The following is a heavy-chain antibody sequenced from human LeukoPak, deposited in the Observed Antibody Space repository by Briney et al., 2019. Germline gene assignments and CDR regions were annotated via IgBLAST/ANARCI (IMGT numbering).Heavy chain of an antibody. J-gene: IGHJ4*02. CDR2: ITGSDGSS. V-gene: IGHV3-23*01. Sequence: PGGSLELSCVASGFTFTNYAMSWGRQAPGKGLEWVSAITGSDGSSYYADSVKGRFTISRDNSKNTLYLQVNSLRAEDTAVYYCAKWGDYDILTGYYVPDYWGQGTLVTVSS. D-gene: IGHD3-9*01. CDR3: AKWGDYDILTGYYVPDY. CDR1: GFTFTNYA.